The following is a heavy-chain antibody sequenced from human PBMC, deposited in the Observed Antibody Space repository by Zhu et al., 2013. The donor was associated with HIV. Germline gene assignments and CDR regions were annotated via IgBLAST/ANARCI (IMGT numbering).Heavy chain of an antibody. CDR1: GYTLTELS. CDR2: FDPEDGET. CDR3: ATDFMGSSWYAQTPVEFYYYYGMDV. V-gene: IGHV1-24*01. J-gene: IGHJ6*02. D-gene: IGHD6-13*01. Sequence: QVQLVQSGAEVKKPGASVKVSCKVSGYTLTELSMHWVRQAPGKGLEWMGGFDPEDGETIYAQKFQGRVTMTEDTSTDTAYMELSSLRSEDTAVYYCATDFMGSSWYAQTPVEFYYYYGMDVWGQGTTVTVSS.